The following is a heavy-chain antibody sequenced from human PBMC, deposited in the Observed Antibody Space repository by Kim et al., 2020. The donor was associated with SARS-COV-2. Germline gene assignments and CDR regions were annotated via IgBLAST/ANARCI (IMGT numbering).Heavy chain of an antibody. Sequence: GGSLRLSCAASGFTVSADHMSWVRQAPGKGLEWVSLLFSDSRTFYAESVKGRFTISRDDSRNTVYLEMNSLRPEDTAAYYCARNDWFDPWGHGTQVTVSS. J-gene: IGHJ5*02. CDR3: ARNDWFDP. CDR2: LFSDSRT. V-gene: IGHV3-53*01. CDR1: GFTVSADH.